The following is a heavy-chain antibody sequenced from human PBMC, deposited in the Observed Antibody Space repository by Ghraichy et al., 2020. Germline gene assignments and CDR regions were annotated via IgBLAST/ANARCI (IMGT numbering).Heavy chain of an antibody. CDR3: ARRGDCGGDCYLFAFDI. Sequence: GESLNISCKGSGYSFTSYWIGWVRQMPGKGLEWMGIIYPGDSDTRYSPSFQGQVTISADKSISTAYLQWSSLKASDTAMYYCARRGDCGGDCYLFAFDIWGQGTMVTVSS. CDR2: IYPGDSDT. CDR1: GYSFTSYW. V-gene: IGHV5-51*01. J-gene: IGHJ3*02. D-gene: IGHD2-21*02.